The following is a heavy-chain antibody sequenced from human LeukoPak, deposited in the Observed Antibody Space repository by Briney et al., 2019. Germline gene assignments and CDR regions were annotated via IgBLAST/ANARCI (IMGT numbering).Heavy chain of an antibody. CDR1: GFTFSSYS. CDR3: ARDGKAVAVAFDI. J-gene: IGHJ3*02. Sequence: GGSLRLSCAASGFTFSSYSMNWVRQAPGKGLEWVSSISSSSSYIYYADSVKGRFTISRDNAKNSLYLQMNSLRAEDTAVYYCARDGKAVAVAFDIWGQGTMVTVSS. D-gene: IGHD6-19*01. CDR2: ISSSSSYI. V-gene: IGHV3-21*01.